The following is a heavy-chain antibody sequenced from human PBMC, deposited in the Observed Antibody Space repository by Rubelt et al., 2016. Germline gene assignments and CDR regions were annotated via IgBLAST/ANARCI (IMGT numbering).Heavy chain of an antibody. D-gene: IGHD6-19*01. J-gene: IGHJ4*02. CDR3: ARDPRIAVSGTGYYDN. CDR1: GFTFSSSA. V-gene: IGHV3-23*01. Sequence: LEEGGGLVQPGGSLRLSCAPSGFTFSSSALSWVRQAPGKGLEWVSGITGSGGSTYYADSVKGRFTISRDNSKNTLYLQMNSLRAEDTAVYYCARDPRIAVSGTGYYDNWGQGTLVTVSS. CDR2: ITGSGGST.